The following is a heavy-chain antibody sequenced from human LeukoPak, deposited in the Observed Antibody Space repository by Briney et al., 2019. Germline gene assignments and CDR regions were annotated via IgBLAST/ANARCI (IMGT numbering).Heavy chain of an antibody. CDR1: GGSFSGYY. V-gene: IGHV4-34*01. CDR3: ARWGHYGPLGY. Sequence: SETLSLTCAVYGGSFSGYYWSWIRQPPGKGLEWIGEINHSGSTNYNPSLKSRVTISVDTSKNQFSLKPSSVTAADTAVYYCARWGHYGPLGYWGQGTLVTVSS. CDR2: INHSGST. J-gene: IGHJ4*02. D-gene: IGHD4-17*01.